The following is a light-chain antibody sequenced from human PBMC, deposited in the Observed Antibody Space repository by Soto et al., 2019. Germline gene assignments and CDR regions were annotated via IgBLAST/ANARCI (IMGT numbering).Light chain of an antibody. V-gene: IGKV3-20*01. CDR3: QQYNDWPRT. Sequence: EIVLTQSPGTLSLSPGDRATLSCRASQSVSSSYLAWYQQKPGQAPRLLIYGASSRATGIPDRFSGSGSGTGFTLTVSSLQSEDFAVYYCQQYNDWPRTFGQGTKV. CDR2: GAS. J-gene: IGKJ1*01. CDR1: QSVSSSY.